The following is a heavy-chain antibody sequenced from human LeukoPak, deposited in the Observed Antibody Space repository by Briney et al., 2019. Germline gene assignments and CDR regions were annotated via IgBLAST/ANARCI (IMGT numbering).Heavy chain of an antibody. CDR2: IIPIFGTA. J-gene: IGHJ6*03. V-gene: IGHV1-69*05. D-gene: IGHD1-26*01. Sequence: GASVKVSCKASGYTFTGYYMHWVRQAPGQGLEWMGRIIPIFGTANYAQKFQGRVTITTDESTSTAYMELSSLRSEDTAVYYCARTPGSMDVWGKGTTVTVSS. CDR3: ARTPGSMDV. CDR1: GYTFTGYY.